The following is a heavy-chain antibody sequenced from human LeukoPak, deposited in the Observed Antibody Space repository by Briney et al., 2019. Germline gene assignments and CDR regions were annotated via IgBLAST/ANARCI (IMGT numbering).Heavy chain of an antibody. J-gene: IGHJ4*02. Sequence: GASVKVSCKASGYTFTSYAMHWVRQAPGQRLEWMGWINAGNGNTKYPQKFQGRVTITRDTSASTAYMELSSLRSEDTALYYCARPLRSGWLDNWGQGTLVTVSS. D-gene: IGHD6-19*01. CDR2: INAGNGNT. CDR1: GYTFTSYA. V-gene: IGHV1-3*01. CDR3: ARPLRSGWLDN.